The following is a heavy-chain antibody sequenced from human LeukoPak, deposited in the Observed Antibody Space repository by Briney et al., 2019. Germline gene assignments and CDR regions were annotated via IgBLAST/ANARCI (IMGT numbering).Heavy chain of an antibody. V-gene: IGHV1-2*02. Sequence: RASVKVSCKASGYTFTGYYMHWVRQAPGQGLEWMGWINPNSSGTNYAQKFQGRVTMTRDTSISTAYMELSRLRSDDTAVYYCAALGSRLWDLFDYWGQGTLVTVSS. J-gene: IGHJ4*02. D-gene: IGHD5-18*01. CDR1: GYTFTGYY. CDR2: INPNSSGT. CDR3: AALGSRLWDLFDY.